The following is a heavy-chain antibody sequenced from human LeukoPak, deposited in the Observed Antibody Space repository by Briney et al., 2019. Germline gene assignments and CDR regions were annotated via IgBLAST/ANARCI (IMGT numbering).Heavy chain of an antibody. D-gene: IGHD5-12*01. J-gene: IGHJ3*02. V-gene: IGHV1-2*02. CDR3: ARDDMVATPLRVDGFDI. CDR1: GYTFTRFY. CDR2: INPNSGDT. Sequence: GASVKVSCKASGYTFTRFYIHWVRQAPGQGLEYMGWINPNSGDTDSAQQFQGRVTMTGDTSISTAYMELSRLTSDDTAEYYCARDDMVATPLRVDGFDIWGQGTRVTVSS.